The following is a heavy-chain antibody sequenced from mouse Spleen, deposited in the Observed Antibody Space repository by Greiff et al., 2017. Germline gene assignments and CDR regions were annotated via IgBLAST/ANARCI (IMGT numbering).Heavy chain of an antibody. V-gene: IGHV1-69*01. CDR2: IDPSDSYT. D-gene: IGHD1-1*01. CDR1: GYTFTSYW. Sequence: QVQLQQPGAELVMPGASVKLSCKASGYTFTSYWMHWVKQRPGQGLEWIGEIDPSDSYTNYNQKFKGKATLTVDKSSSTAYMQLSSLTSEDSAVYFCARFYYGSSWGYAMDYWGQGTSVTVSS. J-gene: IGHJ4*01. CDR3: ARFYYGSSWGYAMDY.